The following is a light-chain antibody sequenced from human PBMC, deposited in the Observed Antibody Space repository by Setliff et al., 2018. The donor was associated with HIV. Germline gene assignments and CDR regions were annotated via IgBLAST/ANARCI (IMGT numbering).Light chain of an antibody. V-gene: IGLV2-14*01. Sequence: QSVLTQPASVSGSPGQSIAISCTGTGSDVGAYNYVSWYQQHPGKAPKVIIYDVSNRPSGVSNRFSGSKSGNTASLTISGLQAEDEADYYCSSYTSTYTYVFGTGTKVTVL. CDR3: SSYTSTYTYV. CDR2: DVS. CDR1: GSDVGAYNY. J-gene: IGLJ1*01.